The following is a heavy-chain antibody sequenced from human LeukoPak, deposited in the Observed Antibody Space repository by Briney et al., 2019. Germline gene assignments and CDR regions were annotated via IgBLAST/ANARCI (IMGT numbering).Heavy chain of an antibody. D-gene: IGHD2-2*01. Sequence: GGSLRLSCAASGFTFSSYAMHWVRQAPGKGLEWVAVISYDGSNKYYADSVKGRFTISRDNSKNTLYLQMNSLRAEDTAVYYCARARYCSSTSCYVLDYWGQGTLVTVSS. CDR3: ARARYCSSTSCYVLDY. CDR1: GFTFSSYA. CDR2: ISYDGSNK. V-gene: IGHV3-30-3*01. J-gene: IGHJ4*02.